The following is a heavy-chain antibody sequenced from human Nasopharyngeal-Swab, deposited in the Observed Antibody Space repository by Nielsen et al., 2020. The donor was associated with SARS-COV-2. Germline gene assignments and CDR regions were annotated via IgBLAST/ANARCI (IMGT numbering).Heavy chain of an antibody. CDR2: IWYDGSNK. CDR1: GFSFSTYG. V-gene: IGHV3-33*01. CDR3: ARGSSVHAFDV. J-gene: IGHJ3*01. D-gene: IGHD3-10*01. Sequence: GGSLRPSCAASGFSFSTYGMHWVRQSPVKGLEWLTNIWYDGSNKYYADSVKGRFTVSRDNSKNTLFLEMDSLRAEDTAVYYCARGSSVHAFDVWGQGTEVTVSS.